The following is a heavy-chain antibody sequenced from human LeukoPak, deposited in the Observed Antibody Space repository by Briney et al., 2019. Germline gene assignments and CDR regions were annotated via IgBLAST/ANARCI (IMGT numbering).Heavy chain of an antibody. Sequence: SETLSLTCAVYGGSFSGYYWSWIRQPPGKGLEWIGEINHSGSTNYNPSLKSRVTISVDTSKNQFSLKLSSVTAADTAVYYCAIAVEMATTRFDYWGQGTLVTLSS. CDR3: AIAVEMATTRFDY. J-gene: IGHJ4*02. CDR1: GGSFSGYY. CDR2: INHSGST. V-gene: IGHV4-34*01. D-gene: IGHD5-24*01.